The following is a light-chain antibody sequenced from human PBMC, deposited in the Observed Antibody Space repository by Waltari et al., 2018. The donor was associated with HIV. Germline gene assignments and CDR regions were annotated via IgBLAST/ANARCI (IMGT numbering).Light chain of an antibody. CDR2: AAS. V-gene: IGKV1-39*01. Sequence: DIQMTQSPSSLSAPVGDRVTITCRASQTISSYLNWYQQKPENAPKLLIYAASSLQSGVPSRFSGSGSGTDFTLTISSLQPEDFATYYCQQSYSTPWTFGQGTKVEIK. J-gene: IGKJ1*01. CDR1: QTISSY. CDR3: QQSYSTPWT.